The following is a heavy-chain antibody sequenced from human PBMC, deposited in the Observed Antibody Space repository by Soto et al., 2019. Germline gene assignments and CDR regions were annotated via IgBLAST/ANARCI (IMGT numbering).Heavy chain of an antibody. CDR2: ISYDGSNK. CDR1: GFTFSSYA. Sequence: GGSLRLSCAASGFTFSSYAMHWVRQAPGKGLEWVAVISYDGSNKYYADSVKGRFTISRDNSKNTLYLQMNSLRAEDTAVYYCARVYRKWNEGFVDYYYGMDVWGQGTTVTVSS. V-gene: IGHV3-30-3*01. CDR3: ARVYRKWNEGFVDYYYGMDV. D-gene: IGHD1-1*01. J-gene: IGHJ6*02.